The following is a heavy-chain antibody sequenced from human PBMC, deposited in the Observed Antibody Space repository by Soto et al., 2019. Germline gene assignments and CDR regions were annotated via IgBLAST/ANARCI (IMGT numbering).Heavy chain of an antibody. J-gene: IGHJ4*02. Sequence: SETRSLTCTVSGGSISSYYWSWIRQPPGKGLEWIGYIYYSGSTNYNPSLKSRVTISVDTSKNQLSLKLSSVTAADTAVYYCARRYGYYFDYWGQGTLVTVSS. D-gene: IGHD4-17*01. CDR3: ARRYGYYFDY. V-gene: IGHV4-59*08. CDR1: GGSISSYY. CDR2: IYYSGST.